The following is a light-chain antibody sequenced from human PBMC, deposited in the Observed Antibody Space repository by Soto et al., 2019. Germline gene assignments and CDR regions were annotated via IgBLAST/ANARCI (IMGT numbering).Light chain of an antibody. J-gene: IGKJ3*01. CDR3: QHYDTYSGT. CDR2: RAS. Sequence: DIQMTQSPSTLSASVGDRVTITCRASQSISSWLAWYQQKPGKAPKLLIYRASSLESGVPPRFSGSGSGSEFTLTIISLQPDDFATYYSQHYDTYSGTFGPGTEVDIK. V-gene: IGKV1-5*03. CDR1: QSISSW.